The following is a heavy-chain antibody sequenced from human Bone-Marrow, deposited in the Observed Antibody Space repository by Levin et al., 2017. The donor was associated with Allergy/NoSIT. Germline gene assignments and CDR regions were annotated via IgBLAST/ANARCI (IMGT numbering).Heavy chain of an antibody. D-gene: IGHD6-19*01. V-gene: IGHV3-48*01. CDR2: ISSGSGSAI. Sequence: LSLTCAASGFRFSTYGMNWVRQAPGKGLEWISYISSGSGSAIFYADSVKGRFIISRDNAKNSVSLQMNSLRVEDTAVYFCARDVWAVANYYFDSWGQGTRVTVSS. CDR3: ARDVWAVANYYFDS. J-gene: IGHJ4*02. CDR1: GFRFSTYG.